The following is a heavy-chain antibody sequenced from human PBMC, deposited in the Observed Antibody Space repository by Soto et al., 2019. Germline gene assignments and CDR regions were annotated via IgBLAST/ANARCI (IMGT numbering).Heavy chain of an antibody. V-gene: IGHV3-30*18. CDR3: AKESTYYDFWSGYPYGMDV. Sequence: PGGSLRLSCAASGFTFSSYGMHWVRQTPGKGLEWVAVISYDGSNKYYADSVKGRFTIPRDNSKNTLYLQMNSLRAEDTAVYYCAKESTYYDFWSGYPYGMDVWGQGTTVTVSS. CDR2: ISYDGSNK. J-gene: IGHJ6*02. CDR1: GFTFSSYG. D-gene: IGHD3-3*01.